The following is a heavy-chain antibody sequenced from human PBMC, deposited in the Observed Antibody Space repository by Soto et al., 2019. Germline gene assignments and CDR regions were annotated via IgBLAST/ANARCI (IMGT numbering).Heavy chain of an antibody. V-gene: IGHV7-4-1*01. D-gene: IGHD3-3*01. Sequence: QVQLVQSGSASMQPGASVTVSCKGSGYNFISHSRNWLRQAHGQGLEWMGWINPNTGNPTYEQGFTGRLVFSVDTSVSTVYLQIFSLKAYDSAVYYCARDRASVSFDYWGQGPLVAVSS. CDR2: INPNTGNP. CDR1: GYNFISHS. CDR3: ARDRASVSFDY. J-gene: IGHJ4*02.